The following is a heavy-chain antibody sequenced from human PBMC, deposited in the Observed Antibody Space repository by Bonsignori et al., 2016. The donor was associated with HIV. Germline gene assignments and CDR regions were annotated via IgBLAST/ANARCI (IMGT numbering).Heavy chain of an antibody. CDR3: ARGWAFVSAFDI. Sequence: PGKGLEWIGYIYYSGRTYYSPSLKRRVTISADTSKKQFSLKLSSVTAADTAVYYCARGWAFVSAFDIWGQGTMVTVSS. CDR2: IYYSGRT. D-gene: IGHD3-16*01. J-gene: IGHJ3*02. V-gene: IGHV4-30-4*01.